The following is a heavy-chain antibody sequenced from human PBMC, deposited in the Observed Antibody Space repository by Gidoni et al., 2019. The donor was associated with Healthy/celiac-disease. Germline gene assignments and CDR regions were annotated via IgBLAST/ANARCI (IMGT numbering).Heavy chain of an antibody. J-gene: IGHJ4*02. CDR3: ARIVGPAASHFDY. CDR1: SGSISSSNW. V-gene: IGHV4-4*02. D-gene: IGHD2-2*01. CDR2: IYHSGST. Sequence: QVQLQESGPGLVKPSGTLSLTCAASSGSISSSNWWSWVRQPPGKGLEWIGEIYHSGSTNYNPSLKLRVTISVDKSKNQFSLKLSFVTAADTAVYYCARIVGPAASHFDYWGQGTLVTVSS.